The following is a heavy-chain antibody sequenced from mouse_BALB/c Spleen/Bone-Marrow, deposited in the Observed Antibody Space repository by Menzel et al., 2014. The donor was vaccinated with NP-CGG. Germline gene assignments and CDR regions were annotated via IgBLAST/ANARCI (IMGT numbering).Heavy chain of an antibody. J-gene: IGHJ4*01. CDR3: PEGITPVVPTRAMNY. CDR2: IYPGNSDT. Sequence: EVQLQQSGTVLARPGASVKMSCKASGYTFTSYWMHWVKQRPGQGLEWIGAIYPGNSDTSYNQKFKGKAKLTAVTSTSTAYMDLRSLQMEDSAAYSGPEGITPVVPTRAMNYWGQEPPVTVPS. V-gene: IGHV1-5*01. D-gene: IGHD1-1*02. CDR1: GYTFTSYW.